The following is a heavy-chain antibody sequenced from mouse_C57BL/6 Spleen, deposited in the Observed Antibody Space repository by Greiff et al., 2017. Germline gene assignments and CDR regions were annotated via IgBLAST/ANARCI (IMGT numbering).Heavy chain of an antibody. CDR2: IYPGSGST. J-gene: IGHJ4*01. Sequence: QVQLQQSGAELVKPGASVKMSCKASGYTFTSYWITWVKQRPGQGLEWIGDIYPGSGSTNYNEKFKSEATLTVDTSSSTAYMQLSSLTSEDSAVYYCARSVTPYYAMDYWGQGTSVTVSS. CDR3: ARSVTPYYAMDY. V-gene: IGHV1-55*01. CDR1: GYTFTSYW. D-gene: IGHD2-12*01.